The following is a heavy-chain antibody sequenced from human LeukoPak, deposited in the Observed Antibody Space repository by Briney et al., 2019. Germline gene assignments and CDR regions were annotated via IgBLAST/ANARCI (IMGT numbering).Heavy chain of an antibody. CDR1: GGSISSSSNY. J-gene: IGHJ6*03. D-gene: IGHD6-25*01. Sequence: PSETLSLTCSVSGGSISSSSNYWGWIRQPPGKGLEWIGEINHSGSTNYNPSLKSRVTISVDTSKNQFSLKLSSVTAADTAVYYCARGRGYRRAPYYYYYYMDVWGKGTTVTVSS. CDR3: ARGRGYRRAPYYYYYYMDV. V-gene: IGHV4-39*07. CDR2: INHSGST.